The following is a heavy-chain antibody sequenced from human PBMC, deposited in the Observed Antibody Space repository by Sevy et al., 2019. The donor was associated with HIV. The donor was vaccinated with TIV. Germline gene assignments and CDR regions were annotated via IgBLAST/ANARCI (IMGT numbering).Heavy chain of an antibody. CDR2: IIPIFGTA. V-gene: IGHV1-69*13. J-gene: IGHJ5*02. CDR1: GGTFSSYA. CDR3: ARVKLGSSGWYNWFDP. Sequence: ASVKVSCKASGGTFSSYAICWVRQAPGQGLEWMGGIIPIFGTANYAQKFQGRVTITADESTSKAYMELSSLRSEDTAVYYCARVKLGSSGWYNWFDPWGQGTLVTVSS. D-gene: IGHD6-19*01.